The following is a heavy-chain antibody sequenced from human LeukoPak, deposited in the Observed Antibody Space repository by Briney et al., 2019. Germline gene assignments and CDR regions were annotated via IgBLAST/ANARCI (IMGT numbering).Heavy chain of an antibody. CDR3: ARDPSGAYFDY. CDR2: TNSSGSTI. Sequence: GGSLRLSCAASGFTFSSYEMNWVRQAPGKGLEWVSYTNSSGSTIYYADSVKGRFTISRDNAKNSLYLQMNSLRAEDTAVYYCARDPSGAYFDYWGQGTLVTVSS. D-gene: IGHD3-10*01. J-gene: IGHJ4*02. V-gene: IGHV3-48*03. CDR1: GFTFSSYE.